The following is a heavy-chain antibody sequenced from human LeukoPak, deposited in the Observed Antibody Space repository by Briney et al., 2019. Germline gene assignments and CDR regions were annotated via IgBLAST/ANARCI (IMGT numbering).Heavy chain of an antibody. V-gene: IGHV1-2*02. CDR3: ETAAPDVIGVSGQLAATRDD. D-gene: IGHD2-15*01. CDR2: INPNSGDT. Sequence: ASVKVSCKASGYSFTGYYMRWVRQAPGEGLEWMGWINPNSGDTNYAQKFQGRVSMTRDTSISTPYLEVISLRSDDTAVYFCETAAPDVIGVSGQLAATRDDWGQGTLVTVSS. J-gene: IGHJ1*01. CDR1: GYSFTGYY.